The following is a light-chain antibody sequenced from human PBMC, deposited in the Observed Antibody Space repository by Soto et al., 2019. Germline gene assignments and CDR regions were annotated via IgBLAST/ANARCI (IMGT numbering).Light chain of an antibody. CDR2: EVS. V-gene: IGLV2-14*01. CDR3: SSYTSSSTYV. J-gene: IGLJ1*01. CDR1: SSDVGGYNY. Sequence: ALTQPASVSGSPGQSITISCTGTSSDVGGYNYVSWYQQYPGKAPKLMIYEVSNRPSGVSNRFSGSKSGNTASLTISGLQAEDEADYYCSSYTSSSTYVFGTGTKVTVL.